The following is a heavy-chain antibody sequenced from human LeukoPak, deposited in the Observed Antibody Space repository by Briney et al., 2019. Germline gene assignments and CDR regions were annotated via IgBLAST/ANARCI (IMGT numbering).Heavy chain of an antibody. CDR2: ISPNSGDT. J-gene: IGHJ4*02. CDR3: ARGRDKTTSPGIDY. CDR1: GYTFSGYY. D-gene: IGHD2-2*01. Sequence: GASVKVSCKASGYTFSGYYMHWVRQAPGQGHEWMGWISPNSGDTNYAQNFQGRVTMTRDTSISTAYMELSRLTSDDTAVYYCARGRDKTTSPGIDYWGQGTLVTVSS. V-gene: IGHV1-2*02.